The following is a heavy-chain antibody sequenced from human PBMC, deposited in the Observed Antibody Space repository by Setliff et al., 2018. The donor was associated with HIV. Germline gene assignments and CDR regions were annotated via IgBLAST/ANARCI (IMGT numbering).Heavy chain of an antibody. CDR2: IYTSGST. V-gene: IGHV4-61*02. J-gene: IGHJ6*03. D-gene: IGHD3-22*01. CDR3: ARETYYYDNPQYYYYYMDV. CDR1: GGSISSGSYY. Sequence: PSETLSLTCTVSGGSISSGSYYWSWIRQPAGKGLEWIGRIYTSGSTNYNPSLKSRVTLSVDTSKNQFSLKLRSVTAADTAVYYCARETYYYDNPQYYYYYMDVWGKGTTVTVSS.